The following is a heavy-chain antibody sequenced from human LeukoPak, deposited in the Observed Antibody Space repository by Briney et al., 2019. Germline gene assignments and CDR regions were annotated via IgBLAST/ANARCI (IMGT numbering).Heavy chain of an antibody. CDR3: ARVVSYRYYYYYMDV. Sequence: GGSLRLSCAASGFTFSDYYMSWIRQAPGKGLEWVSYISSSGSTIYYADSVKGRFTISRDNAKNSLYLQMNSLRAEDTAVYYCARVVSYRYYYYYMDVWGKGTTVTISS. D-gene: IGHD2/OR15-2a*01. CDR2: ISSSGSTI. CDR1: GFTFSDYY. V-gene: IGHV3-11*04. J-gene: IGHJ6*03.